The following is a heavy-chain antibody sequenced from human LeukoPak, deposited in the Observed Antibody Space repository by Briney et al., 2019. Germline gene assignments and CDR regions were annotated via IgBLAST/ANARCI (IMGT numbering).Heavy chain of an antibody. D-gene: IGHD2-21*01. CDR1: GYTFTSYG. Sequence: ASVKVSCKASGYTFTSYGISWVRQAPGQGLEWMGWISAYNGNTNYAQKLQGRVTMTTDTSTSTAYMELRSLRSDDTAVYYCARVREVWWNPHDAFDIWGQGTRVTVSS. V-gene: IGHV1-18*01. J-gene: IGHJ3*02. CDR2: ISAYNGNT. CDR3: ARVREVWWNPHDAFDI.